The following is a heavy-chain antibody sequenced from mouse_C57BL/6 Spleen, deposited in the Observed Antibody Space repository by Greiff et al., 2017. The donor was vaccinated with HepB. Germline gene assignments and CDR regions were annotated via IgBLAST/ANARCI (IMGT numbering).Heavy chain of an antibody. Sequence: EVQRVESGEGLVKPGGSLKLSCAASGFTFSSYAMSWVRQTPEKRLEWVAYISSGGDYIYYADTVKGRFTISRDNARNTLYLQMSSLKSEDTAMYYCTRDREGTTVTDDFDYWGQGTTLTVSS. CDR1: GFTFSSYA. D-gene: IGHD2-13*01. CDR3: TRDREGTTVTDDFDY. J-gene: IGHJ2*01. V-gene: IGHV5-9-1*02. CDR2: ISSGGDYI.